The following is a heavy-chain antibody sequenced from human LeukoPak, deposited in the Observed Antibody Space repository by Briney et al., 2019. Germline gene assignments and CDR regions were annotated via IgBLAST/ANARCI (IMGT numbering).Heavy chain of an antibody. CDR2: INPNSGGT. V-gene: IGHV1-2*02. J-gene: IGHJ5*02. D-gene: IGHD2-15*01. CDR3: ARDKAPGYCSGGSCPNWFDP. CDR1: GYTFTGYY. Sequence: ASVEVSCKASGYTFTGYYMHWVRQAPGQGLEWMGWINPNSGGTNYAQKFQGRVTMTRDTSISTAYMELSRLRSDDTAVYYCARDKAPGYCSGGSCPNWFDPWGQGTLVTVSS.